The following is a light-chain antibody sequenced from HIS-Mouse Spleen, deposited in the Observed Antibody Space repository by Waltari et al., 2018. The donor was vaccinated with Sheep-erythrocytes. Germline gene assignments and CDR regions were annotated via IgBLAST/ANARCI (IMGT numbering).Light chain of an antibody. J-gene: IGLJ3*02. CDR2: EGS. CDR1: SRDVGSYNL. CDR3: CSYAGSSTPWV. V-gene: IGLV2-23*01. Sequence: QSALNQPASVSGSPGQSITITCTGTSRDVGSYNLFSWYQQQPGKAPKLRTYEGSKRPSGVSTRFSGSKSGHTASLTISGLQAEDEADYYCCSYAGSSTPWVFGGGTKLTVL.